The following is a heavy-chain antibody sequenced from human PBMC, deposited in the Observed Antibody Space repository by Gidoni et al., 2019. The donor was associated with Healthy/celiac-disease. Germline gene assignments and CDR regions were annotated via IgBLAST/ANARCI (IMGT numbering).Heavy chain of an antibody. J-gene: IGHJ6*03. CDR3: AKDYYDSSGYFLYYYYYMDV. V-gene: IGHV3-30*18. D-gene: IGHD3-22*01. CDR1: GFTFSSYG. Sequence: QVQLVESGGGVVQPGRSLRLSCAASGFTFSSYGMHWVRQAPGKGLEWVAVISYDGSNKYYADSVKGRFTISRDNSKNTLYLQMNSLRAEDTAVYYCAKDYYDSSGYFLYYYYYMDVWGKGTTVTVSS. CDR2: ISYDGSNK.